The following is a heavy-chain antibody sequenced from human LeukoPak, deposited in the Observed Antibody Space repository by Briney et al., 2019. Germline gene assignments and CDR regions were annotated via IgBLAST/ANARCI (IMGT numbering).Heavy chain of an antibody. CDR1: GYSFTSYW. V-gene: IGHV5-51*01. Sequence: GESLKISCKGSGYSFTSYWIGWVRQMPGKGLEWMGIIYPGDSDTRYSPSFQGQVTISADKSISTAYLQWSSLKASDTAMYYCASSTGDTAMGEGSFDYWGQGTLVTVSS. CDR3: ASSTGDTAMGEGSFDY. CDR2: IYPGDSDT. D-gene: IGHD5-18*01. J-gene: IGHJ4*02.